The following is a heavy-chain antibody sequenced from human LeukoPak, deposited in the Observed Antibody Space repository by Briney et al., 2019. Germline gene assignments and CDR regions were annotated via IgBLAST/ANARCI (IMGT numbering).Heavy chain of an antibody. CDR1: GFTFSTYG. V-gene: IGHV3-30*02. Sequence: PGGSLRLSCAASGFTFSTYGTHWVRQAPGKGLEWVAFIRYDGGIKHYTDAVKGRFTIPRDNSKNTFYLQMNGLRGEDTAVYYCARVPYCGGDCYSWSYYYMDVWGIGTTVTISS. CDR2: IRYDGGIK. CDR3: ARVPYCGGDCYSWSYYYMDV. J-gene: IGHJ6*03. D-gene: IGHD2-21*02.